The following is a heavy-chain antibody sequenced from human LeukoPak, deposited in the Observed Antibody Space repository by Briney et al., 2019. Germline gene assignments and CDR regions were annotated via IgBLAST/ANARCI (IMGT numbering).Heavy chain of an antibody. CDR2: ISSSSSYI. CDR1: GFTFSSYS. CDR3: ARALRHYGDYAIYFDY. J-gene: IGHJ4*02. D-gene: IGHD4-17*01. V-gene: IGHV3-21*01. Sequence: GGSLRLSCAASGFTFSSYSMNWVRQAPGKGLEWVSSISSSSSYIYYADSVKGRFTISRDNAKNSLYLQMNSLRAEDTAVYYCARALRHYGDYAIYFDYWGQGTLVTVSS.